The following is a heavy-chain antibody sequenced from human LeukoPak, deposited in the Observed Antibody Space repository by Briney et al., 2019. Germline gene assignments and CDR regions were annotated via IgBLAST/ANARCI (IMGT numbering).Heavy chain of an antibody. CDR3: ARRRAQSSGPSFYYFYMDV. D-gene: IGHD1-26*01. CDR1: GGSFSGHY. CDR2: IYYNGRT. Sequence: SETLSLTCVVYGGSFSGHYGIWIRQPPGKGLEWIGYIYYNGRTTYNPSLESRVTISLDTSKNQLSLNLRFVTAADTALYFCARRRAQSSGPSFYYFYMDVWGKGTTVTVSS. J-gene: IGHJ6*03. V-gene: IGHV4-59*11.